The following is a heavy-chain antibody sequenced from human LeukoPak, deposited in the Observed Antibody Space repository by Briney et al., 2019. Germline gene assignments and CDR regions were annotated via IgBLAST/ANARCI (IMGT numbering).Heavy chain of an antibody. CDR3: ARQGGYASPFDY. CDR2: IYNSGST. D-gene: IGHD5-12*01. Sequence: SETLSLTCTVSGGSISSYYWSRIRQPPGKGLEWIGNIYNSGSTNYNPSLKSRVIISVDSSKKQFFLKLISVTAADTAVYYCARQGGYASPFDYWGQGTLVTVSS. V-gene: IGHV4-59*08. J-gene: IGHJ4*02. CDR1: GGSISSYY.